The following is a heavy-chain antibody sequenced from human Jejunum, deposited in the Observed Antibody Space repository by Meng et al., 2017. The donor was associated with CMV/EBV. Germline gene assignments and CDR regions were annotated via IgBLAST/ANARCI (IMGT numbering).Heavy chain of an antibody. CDR1: ISS. V-gene: IGHV4-59*01. D-gene: IGHD2-15*01. J-gene: IGHJ6*02. Sequence: ISSWRWLRPPPGKGLEWIGFMSYSGSTNYNPSLKSRVTISVDTSKTQFSLKLSSVTAADTAVYYCARDCGGGSCYSGGFYYHGLDVWGQGTAVTVSS. CDR3: ARDCGGGSCYSGGFYYHGLDV. CDR2: MSYSGST.